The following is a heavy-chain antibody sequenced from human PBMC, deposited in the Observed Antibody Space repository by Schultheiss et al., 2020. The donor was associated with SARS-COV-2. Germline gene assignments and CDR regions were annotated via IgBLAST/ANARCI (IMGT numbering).Heavy chain of an antibody. Sequence: SETLSLTCTVSGGSISSYYWSWIRQPPGKGLEWIGYIYYSGSTNYNPSLKSRVTISVDTSKNQFSLKLSSVTAADTAVYYCARVRPTYYYDSSGKPPHTDDAFDIWGQGTMVTVSS. V-gene: IGHV4-59*01. CDR3: ARVRPTYYYDSSGKPPHTDDAFDI. J-gene: IGHJ3*02. D-gene: IGHD3-22*01. CDR1: GGSISSYY. CDR2: IYYSGST.